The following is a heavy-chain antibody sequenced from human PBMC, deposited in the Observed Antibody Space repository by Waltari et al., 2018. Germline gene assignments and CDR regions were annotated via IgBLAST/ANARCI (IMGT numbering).Heavy chain of an antibody. V-gene: IGHV3-9*01. CDR3: AKARDMVRGFDY. Sequence: EVQLVESGGGLVQPGRSLSLSCPASGFTFDDYPLHWFRQAPGKGLEWVSGISWNSGSIGYADSVKGRFTISRDNAKNSLYLQMNSLRAEDTALYYCAKARDMVRGFDYWGQGTLVTVSS. J-gene: IGHJ4*02. D-gene: IGHD3-10*01. CDR1: GFTFDDYP. CDR2: ISWNSGSI.